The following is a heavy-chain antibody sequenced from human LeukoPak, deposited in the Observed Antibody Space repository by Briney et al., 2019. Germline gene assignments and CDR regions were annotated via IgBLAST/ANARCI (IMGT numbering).Heavy chain of an antibody. CDR3: ARDNWAPRGYFDL. CDR1: GFTFSSYA. CDR2: ISSNGGST. D-gene: IGHD3-16*01. V-gene: IGHV3-64*04. Sequence: GGSLRLSCSASGFTFSSYAMHWVRQAPGKGLEYVSAISSNGGSTYYADSVKGRFTISRDNSKNTLYLQMNSLRAEDTAVYYCARDNWAPRGYFDLWGRGTLVTVSS. J-gene: IGHJ2*01.